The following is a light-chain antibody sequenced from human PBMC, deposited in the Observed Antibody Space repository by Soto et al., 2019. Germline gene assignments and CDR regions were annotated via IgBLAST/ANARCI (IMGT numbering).Light chain of an antibody. J-gene: IGKJ1*01. CDR3: QQRSNWPQT. CDR1: QSVSSNY. Sequence: EIVLTQSPGTLSLSPGERATLSCRASQSVSSNYLAWYQQKPGQAPRLLIYDASNRATGIPARFSGSGSGTDFTLTISRLEPEDFAVYYCQQRSNWPQTFGQGTKVDIK. CDR2: DAS. V-gene: IGKV3D-20*02.